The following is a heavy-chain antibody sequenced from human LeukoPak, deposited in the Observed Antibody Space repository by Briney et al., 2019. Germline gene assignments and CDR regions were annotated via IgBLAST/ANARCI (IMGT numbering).Heavy chain of an antibody. CDR2: INPSGGST. D-gene: IGHD6-19*01. J-gene: IGHJ4*02. V-gene: IGHV1-46*01. CDR3: ARDPLVSGWYLDY. Sequence: GASVKVSCKASGYTFTSYYMHWVRQALGQGLEWMGIINPSGGSTTYAQKFQGRVTMTRDTSTSTVYMELSSLRSEDTALYYCARDPLVSGWYLDYWGQGTLVTVSS. CDR1: GYTFTSYY.